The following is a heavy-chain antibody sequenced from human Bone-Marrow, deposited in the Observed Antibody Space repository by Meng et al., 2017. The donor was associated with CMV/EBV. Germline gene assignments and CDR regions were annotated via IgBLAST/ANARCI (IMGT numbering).Heavy chain of an antibody. CDR3: ARDNYQSYGMDV. Sequence: GGSLRLSCAASGFTFSIYSMNWVRQAPGKGLEWVSYISSSSSTIYYADSVKGRFTISRDNAKNSLYLQMNSLRAEDTAVYSCARDNYQSYGMDVWGQGTTVTVSS. J-gene: IGHJ6*02. CDR2: ISSSSSTI. V-gene: IGHV3-48*04. CDR1: GFTFSIYS. D-gene: IGHD5-24*01.